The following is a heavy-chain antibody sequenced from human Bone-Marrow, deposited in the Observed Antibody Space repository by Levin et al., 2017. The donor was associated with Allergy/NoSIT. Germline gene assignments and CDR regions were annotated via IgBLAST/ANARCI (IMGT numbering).Heavy chain of an antibody. V-gene: IGHV3-23*01. D-gene: IGHD4-17*01. Sequence: GGSLRLSCTISGFIFADYAMNWVRQAPGRGLEWVSSLDGSSGKTHYADVVKGRFTISREYPKNTLFLQMNSLRVEDTARYYCAKAGTTVMLDYSYLDVWGEGTAVTVSS. CDR2: LDGSSGKT. CDR3: AKAGTTVMLDYSYLDV. J-gene: IGHJ6*03. CDR1: GFIFADYA.